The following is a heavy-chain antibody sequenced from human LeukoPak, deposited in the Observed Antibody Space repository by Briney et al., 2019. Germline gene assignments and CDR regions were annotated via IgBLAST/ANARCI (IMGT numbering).Heavy chain of an antibody. V-gene: IGHV3-23*01. Sequence: PGGSLRLSCAASGFTFSTYAMSGVRQAPGKGLEWVSALSPSGGITYYEDSVKGRFTISRDNSKNTLYLQMNSLRAEDTAVYYCAKGVNYFVLEYWGQGTLVTISS. D-gene: IGHD3-10*02. CDR3: AKGVNYFVLEY. J-gene: IGHJ4*02. CDR2: LSPSGGIT. CDR1: GFTFSTYA.